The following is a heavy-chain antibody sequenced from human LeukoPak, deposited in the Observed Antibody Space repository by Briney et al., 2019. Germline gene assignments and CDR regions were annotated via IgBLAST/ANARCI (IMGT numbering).Heavy chain of an antibody. Sequence: ASVKVSCKASGYTFTSYYMHRVRQAPGQGLEWMGIINPSGGSTSYAQKFQGRVTMTRDTSTSTVYMELSSLRSEDTAVYYCARDRMVYAKGNWFDPWGQGTLVTVSS. J-gene: IGHJ5*02. D-gene: IGHD2-8*01. CDR1: GYTFTSYY. CDR2: INPSGGST. V-gene: IGHV1-46*01. CDR3: ARDRMVYAKGNWFDP.